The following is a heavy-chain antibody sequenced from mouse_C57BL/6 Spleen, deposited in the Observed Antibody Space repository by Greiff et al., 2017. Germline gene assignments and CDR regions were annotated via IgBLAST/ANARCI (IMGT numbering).Heavy chain of an antibody. Sequence: QVQLQQSGAELVKPGASVKMSCKASGYTFTSYWITWVKQRPGQGLEWIGDIYPGSGSTNYNEKFKSKATLTVDTSSSTANMQLSSMTSEDSAVYYGARAGDYDQGYYAMDYWGQGTSVTVSS. J-gene: IGHJ4*01. CDR3: ARAGDYDQGYYAMDY. D-gene: IGHD2-4*01. CDR1: GYTFTSYW. V-gene: IGHV1-55*01. CDR2: IYPGSGST.